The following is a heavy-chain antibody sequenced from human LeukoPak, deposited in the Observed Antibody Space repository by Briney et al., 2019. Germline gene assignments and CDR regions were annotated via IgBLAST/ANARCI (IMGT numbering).Heavy chain of an antibody. Sequence: ASVKVSCKASGGTFSSYAISWVRQAPGQGLEWMGRIIPILGIANYAQKFQGRVTITADKSTSTAYMELSSLRSEDTAVYYCARYSSTSGGDYFDYWGQGTLVTVSS. CDR1: GGTFSSYA. CDR3: ARYSSTSGGDYFDY. V-gene: IGHV1-69*04. J-gene: IGHJ4*02. D-gene: IGHD6-6*01. CDR2: IIPILGIA.